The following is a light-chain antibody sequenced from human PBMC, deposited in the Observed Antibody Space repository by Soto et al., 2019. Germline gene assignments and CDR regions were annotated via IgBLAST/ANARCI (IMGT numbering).Light chain of an antibody. CDR2: DDG. J-gene: IGLJ2*01. Sequence: SYELTQPPSVSVARGQTARITCGGNNIEIKSVHWYQQKPGQAPVLVVYDDGDRTTGIPERFSGSKSGNTATLTTSRVEAGDEADYYCQVWDTTNPVIFGGGTKLTVL. CDR1: NIEIKS. CDR3: QVWDTTNPVI. V-gene: IGLV3-21*02.